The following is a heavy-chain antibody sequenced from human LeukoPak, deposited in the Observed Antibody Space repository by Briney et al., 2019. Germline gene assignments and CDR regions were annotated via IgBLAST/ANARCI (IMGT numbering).Heavy chain of an antibody. J-gene: IGHJ5*02. V-gene: IGHV3-7*05. CDR1: GFTFSNYW. CDR2: IKQDGSEK. D-gene: IGHD5-24*01. CDR3: ARASDPWLQLT. Sequence: GGSLRLSCAASGFTFSNYWMIWFRQAPGKGLEWVANIKQDGSEKRYADSVRGRFTVSRDNAHTSLYLQMSSLRADDTALYYCARASDPWLQLTWGQGTLVTVSS.